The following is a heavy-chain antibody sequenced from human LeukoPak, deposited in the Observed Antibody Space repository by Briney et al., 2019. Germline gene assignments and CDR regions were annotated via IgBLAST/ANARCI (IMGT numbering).Heavy chain of an antibody. CDR1: GFTFCCYW. V-gene: IGHV3-74*01. D-gene: IGHD2-21*01. CDR3: GRSGYSNCYDY. Sequence: GGSLRLSCAASGFTFCCYWMHWVRQVPGKGLMGVSRISFDGSTTTYTDSVKGRFTISRYNAKNTLYLQINSLTAEDTAVYYCGRSGYSNCYDYWGQGTLVTVSS. J-gene: IGHJ4*02. CDR2: ISFDGSTT.